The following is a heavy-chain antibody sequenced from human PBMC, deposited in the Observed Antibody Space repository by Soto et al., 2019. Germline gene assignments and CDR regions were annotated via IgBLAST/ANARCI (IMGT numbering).Heavy chain of an antibody. CDR2: INPNSGGGT. CDR1: GFTFIGHY. V-gene: IGHV1-2*02. D-gene: IGHD7-27*01. Sequence: QVQLVQSGAGVKKPRASVKLSCKASGFTFIGHYIHWVRQAPGQGLEWVGWINPNSGGGTVYAQKFQGRVTMTADTSTSVAYMDLTSLRGDDTAVYFCAGSRTGALDYWGPGALVTVSS. CDR3: AGSRTGALDY. J-gene: IGHJ4*02.